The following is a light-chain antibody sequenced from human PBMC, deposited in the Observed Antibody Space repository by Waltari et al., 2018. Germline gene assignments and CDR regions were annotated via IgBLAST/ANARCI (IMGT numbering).Light chain of an antibody. CDR2: EVS. V-gene: IGKV2-29*02. Sequence: EIIRSQTPLSLAVAPGPPATISCKSGQSLLHRNGKTFLFWYLQKSGQSPQLLISEVSRRFSGVPDRFSGSGSGTDFALRISRVEADDVGVYYCMQGTQLPWTFGQGTKVEIK. CDR1: QSLLHRNGKTF. CDR3: MQGTQLPWT. J-gene: IGKJ1*01.